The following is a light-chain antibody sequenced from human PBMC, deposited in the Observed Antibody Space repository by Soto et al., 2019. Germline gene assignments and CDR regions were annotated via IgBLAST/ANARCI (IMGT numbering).Light chain of an antibody. V-gene: IGKV3D-15*01. Sequence: EVVMTQSPATLSVSPGERATLSCMASQSVATNFAWYQQKRGQAPRLLIYGASSRATGIPDRFSGSGSGTDFTLTISRLEPEDFAVYYCHQRQSWPRTFGQGTKVDI. CDR2: GAS. J-gene: IGKJ1*01. CDR3: HQRQSWPRT. CDR1: QSVATN.